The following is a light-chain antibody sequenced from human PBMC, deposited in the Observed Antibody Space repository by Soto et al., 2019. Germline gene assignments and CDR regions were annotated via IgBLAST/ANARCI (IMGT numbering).Light chain of an antibody. Sequence: QSALTQSASVSGSPGQSITISCTGTSSDVGSYNYVSWYQQHPGKAPKLMIYDVTYRPSGVSNRFSGSKSGNTASLTISGPQAEDEDDYYCSSYTGSTPDVFGPGTKLTVL. CDR3: SSYTGSTPDV. CDR2: DVT. J-gene: IGLJ1*01. V-gene: IGLV2-14*01. CDR1: SSDVGSYNY.